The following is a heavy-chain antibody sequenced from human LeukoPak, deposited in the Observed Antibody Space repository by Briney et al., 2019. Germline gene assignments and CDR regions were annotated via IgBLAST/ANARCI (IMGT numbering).Heavy chain of an antibody. V-gene: IGHV3-23*01. D-gene: IGHD4-23*01. CDR2: ISGSGGST. Sequence: GETLRLSCAASGFTFSSYAMSWVRQAPGKGLEWVSAISGSGGSTYYADSVKGRFTISRDNSKNTLYLQMSSLRAEDTAVYYCAKWSPYGGHPGYWGQGTLVTVSS. CDR1: GFTFSSYA. J-gene: IGHJ4*02. CDR3: AKWSPYGGHPGY.